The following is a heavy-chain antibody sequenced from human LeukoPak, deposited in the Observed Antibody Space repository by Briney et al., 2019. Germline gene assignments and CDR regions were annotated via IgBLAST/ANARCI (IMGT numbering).Heavy chain of an antibody. CDR1: GFTFSSYA. Sequence: GGSLRLSCAASGFTFSSYALDWVRQAPGKGLEWVAFISNDGTNKYYADSVKGRFTISRDNSKNTLYLQMNSLRAEDTAVYYCGRDQGGSIGWYGDYWGQGTLVTVSS. J-gene: IGHJ4*02. CDR3: GRDQGGSIGWYGDY. D-gene: IGHD6-19*01. CDR2: ISNDGTNK. V-gene: IGHV3-30*04.